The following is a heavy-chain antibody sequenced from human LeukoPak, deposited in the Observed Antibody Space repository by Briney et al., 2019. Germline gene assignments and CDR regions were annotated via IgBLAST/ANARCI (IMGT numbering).Heavy chain of an antibody. CDR1: GGSFSGYY. CDR2: TSYSGST. J-gene: IGHJ4*02. Sequence: SETLSLTCAVYGGSFSGYYWGWIRQPPGKGLEWMGFTSYSGSTYYNPSLKSRVTISVDTSKNQFSLKLSSVIAADTAVYYCARSGRSIAAAGHFDYWGQGTLVTVSS. V-gene: IGHV4-34*01. D-gene: IGHD6-13*01. CDR3: ARSGRSIAAAGHFDY.